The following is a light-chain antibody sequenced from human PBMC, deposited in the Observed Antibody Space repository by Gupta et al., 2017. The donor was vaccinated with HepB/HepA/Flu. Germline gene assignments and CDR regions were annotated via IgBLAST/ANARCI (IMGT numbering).Light chain of an antibody. V-gene: IGKV1D-16*01. CDR1: QGISSW. CDR3: QQYSSFPPT. J-gene: IGKJ4*01. Sequence: DIQMTQSPSPLSASVGDRVTITCRANQGISSWLCWYQLKPGKAPKSLIYGSSNLVSGVPSRFSGSGSGTDFTLTISSLQPEDFATYYCQQYSSFPPTFGGGTKVEIK. CDR2: GSS.